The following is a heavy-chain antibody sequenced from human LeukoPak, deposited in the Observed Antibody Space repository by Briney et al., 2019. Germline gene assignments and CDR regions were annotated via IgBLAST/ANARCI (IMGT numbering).Heavy chain of an antibody. CDR2: INSDGRST. V-gene: IGHV3-74*01. J-gene: IGHJ4*02. CDR3: AREGADEYYFDY. D-gene: IGHD3-16*01. Sequence: GGSLRLSCAVSGFTFTNHWMHWVRQVPGEGLLWVSRINSDGRSTNYADSVKGRFTISRDNAKNTLHLQMNSLRAEDTAVYYCAREGADEYYFDYWGQGTLVTVSS. CDR1: GFTFTNHW.